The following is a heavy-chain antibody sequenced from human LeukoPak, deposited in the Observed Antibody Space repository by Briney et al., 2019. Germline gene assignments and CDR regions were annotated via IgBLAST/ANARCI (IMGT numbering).Heavy chain of an antibody. CDR3: ARGGGPSGNWFDP. CDR2: IYYSGST. J-gene: IGHJ5*02. D-gene: IGHD3-16*01. CDR1: GGSFSGYY. V-gene: IGHV4-59*01. Sequence: SETLSLTCAVYGGSFSGYYYTWIRQPPGKGLEWIGYIYYSGSTNYNPSLKSRVTISVDTSKNQFSLKLSSVTAADTAVYYCARGGGPSGNWFDPWGQGTLVTVSS.